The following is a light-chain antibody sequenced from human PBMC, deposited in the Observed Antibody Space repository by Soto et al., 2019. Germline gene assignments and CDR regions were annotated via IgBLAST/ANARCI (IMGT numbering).Light chain of an antibody. V-gene: IGKV3-15*01. CDR3: QQYHSWPPT. Sequence: EIVMTQSPATLSVSPGERATLSCRASQSVSSNLAWYQQKPGQAPRLLIYGASTRATVIPAGFSGSGSGTELTITISSLQSEDFEVYYCQQYHSWPPTFGQGTKVDIK. CDR1: QSVSSN. J-gene: IGKJ1*01. CDR2: GAS.